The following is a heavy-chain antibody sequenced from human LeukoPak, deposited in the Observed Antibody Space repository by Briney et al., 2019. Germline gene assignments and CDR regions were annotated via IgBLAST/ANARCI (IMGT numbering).Heavy chain of an antibody. CDR2: INSDGSST. D-gene: IGHD2-2*01. Sequence: PGGSLRLSCAASGFPFSSYWRHWVRKGPGKGLVWVSRINSDGSSTNYADSVRGRFTISRDNAENTLYLQMNSLRVEDTAVYYCARRVVVAAAPYYFDYWGQGTLVTVSS. J-gene: IGHJ4*02. CDR3: ARRVVVAAAPYYFDY. V-gene: IGHV3-74*01. CDR1: GFPFSSYW.